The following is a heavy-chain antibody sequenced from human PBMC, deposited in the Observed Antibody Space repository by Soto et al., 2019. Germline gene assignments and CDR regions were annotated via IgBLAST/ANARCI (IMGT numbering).Heavy chain of an antibody. CDR2: ISGSGGST. J-gene: IGHJ4*02. CDR3: AKDYGNSYGFINDY. Sequence: EVQLLESGGGLVQPGGSLRLSCAASGFTFSSYAMSWVRQAPGKGLEWVSAISGSGGSTYYADSVKGRFTISRDNSKNPLYLQMNSLRAENTAVYYCAKDYGNSYGFINDYWGQGTLVTVSS. V-gene: IGHV3-23*01. CDR1: GFTFSSYA. D-gene: IGHD5-18*01.